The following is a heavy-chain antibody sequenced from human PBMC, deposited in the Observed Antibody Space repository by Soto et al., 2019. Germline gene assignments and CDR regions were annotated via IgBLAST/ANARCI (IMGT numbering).Heavy chain of an antibody. CDR3: ARDRRTGTTHPYYGMDV. CDR1: GGSVTSGSYY. D-gene: IGHD1-7*01. J-gene: IGHJ6*02. V-gene: IGHV4-61*01. Sequence: SETLSLTCTVSGGSVTSGSYYWGWIRQPPEKGLEWIGYIYYRGSTSYNPSLKSRVTISLDTSKSQFSLELTSVTAADTAVYFCARDRRTGTTHPYYGMDVWGQGTTVTVSS. CDR2: IYYRGST.